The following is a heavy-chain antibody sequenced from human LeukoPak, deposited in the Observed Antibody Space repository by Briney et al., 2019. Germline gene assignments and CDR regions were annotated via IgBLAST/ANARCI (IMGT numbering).Heavy chain of an antibody. Sequence: GGSLRLSCAASGFTFDDYAMHWVRQAPGKGLEWVSGISWNSGSIGYADSVKGRFTISRDNAKNSLYLQMNSLRAEDTAVYYCAKDLDVTVTSHGYYYGMDVWGQGTTVTVSS. CDR2: ISWNSGSI. CDR1: GFTFDDYA. D-gene: IGHD4-17*01. J-gene: IGHJ6*02. CDR3: AKDLDVTVTSHGYYYGMDV. V-gene: IGHV3-9*01.